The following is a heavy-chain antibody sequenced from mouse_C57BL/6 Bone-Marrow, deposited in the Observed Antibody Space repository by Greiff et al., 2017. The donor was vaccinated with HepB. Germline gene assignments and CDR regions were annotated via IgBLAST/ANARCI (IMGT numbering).Heavy chain of an antibody. D-gene: IGHD2-2*01. Sequence: ATGGVDFSRYWMSWVRRAPGKGLEWIGEINPDSSTINYAPSLKDKFIISRDNAKNTLYLQMSKVRSEDTALYYCARPGGYPYAMDYWGQGTSVTVSS. CDR2: INPDSSTI. CDR3: ARPGGYPYAMDY. V-gene: IGHV4-1*01. CDR1: GVDFSRYW. J-gene: IGHJ4*01.